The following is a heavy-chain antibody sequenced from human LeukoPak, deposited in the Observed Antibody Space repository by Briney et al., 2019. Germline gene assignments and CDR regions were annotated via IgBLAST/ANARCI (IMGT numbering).Heavy chain of an antibody. J-gene: IGHJ5*01. CDR2: VYHSGST. D-gene: IGHD3-10*01. V-gene: IGHV4-4*02. CDR3: ARVSGSGLYFKSFDP. CDR1: GDDISSSNW. Sequence: SEALSLTCSVSGDDISSSNWWTWVRQPPQKGPEWIGEVYHSGSTNYNPSLKNRIYMSVDKSQNRFSLRLTSVTAADTAVYFCARVSGSGLYFKSFDPWGQGTLVIVSS.